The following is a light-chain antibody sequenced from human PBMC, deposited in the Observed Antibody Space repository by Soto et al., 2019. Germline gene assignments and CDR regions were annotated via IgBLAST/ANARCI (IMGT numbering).Light chain of an antibody. V-gene: IGKV3-15*01. Sequence: EIVMTQSPATLSVSPGERATLSCRASQSVSSNLAWYQQKPGQAPRLLIYGASTRATGIPARFSGSGSGTEFTLTISSLQSEHFVVYYCQQYNKWPWTFGQGTTVEIE. J-gene: IGKJ1*01. CDR1: QSVSSN. CDR3: QQYNKWPWT. CDR2: GAS.